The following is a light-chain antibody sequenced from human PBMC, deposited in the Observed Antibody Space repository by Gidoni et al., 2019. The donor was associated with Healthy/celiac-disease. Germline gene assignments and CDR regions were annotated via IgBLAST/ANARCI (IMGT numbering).Light chain of an antibody. J-gene: IGKJ1*01. CDR2: AAS. Sequence: DIQMTQSPSSLSASVGDRVTITCRASQSISSYLNWYQQKPGKAPKLLIYAASSLQSGGPSRFSGSGSGTDFTLTISILQPEDFATYYCQLSYSTPPWTFGQGTQVEIK. CDR1: QSISSY. CDR3: QLSYSTPPWT. V-gene: IGKV1-39*01.